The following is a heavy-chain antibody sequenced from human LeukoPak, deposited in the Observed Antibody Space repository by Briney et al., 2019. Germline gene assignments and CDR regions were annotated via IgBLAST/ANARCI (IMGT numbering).Heavy chain of an antibody. V-gene: IGHV3-20*01. CDR2: INWNGGST. D-gene: IGHD2-2*01. Sequence: RTGGSLRLSCAASGFTFSDYYMSWIRQAPGKGLEWVSGINWNGGSTGYADSVKGRFTISRDNAKNSLYLQMNSLRAEDTALYHCARDHRTAPAAISAFDIWGQGTMVTVSS. J-gene: IGHJ3*02. CDR1: GFTFSDYY. CDR3: ARDHRTAPAAISAFDI.